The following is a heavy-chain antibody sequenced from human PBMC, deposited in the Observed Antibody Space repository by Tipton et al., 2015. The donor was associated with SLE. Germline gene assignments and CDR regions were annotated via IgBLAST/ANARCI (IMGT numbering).Heavy chain of an antibody. J-gene: IGHJ4*02. CDR3: ARQGGQWLDFDY. Sequence: TLSLTCIVSGASISSRAYYWGCIRQSPGKGLEWIGSVYDSGITYYSPSLKSRVTISVDTSNNQFSLKLSSVTAADTAVYYCARQGGQWLDFDYWGQGTLVTVSS. D-gene: IGHD6-19*01. V-gene: IGHV4-39*01. CDR2: VYDSGIT. CDR1: GASISSRAYY.